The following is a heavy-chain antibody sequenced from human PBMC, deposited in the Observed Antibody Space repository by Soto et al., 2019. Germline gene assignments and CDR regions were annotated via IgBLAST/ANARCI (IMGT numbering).Heavy chain of an antibody. D-gene: IGHD3-22*01. CDR3: AKSHYDSSGYYIIDH. Sequence: PSETLSLTCTVSGGSISGRCWSWVRQSPGKGLEWIGYFCYTGSTNYNPSLKSRVTISVDRSKTQCSLKLTSVNAADKDVYYCAKSHYDSSGYYIIDHWGQGTLVTVSS. J-gene: IGHJ5*02. CDR1: GGSISGRC. CDR2: FCYTGST. V-gene: IGHV4-59*01.